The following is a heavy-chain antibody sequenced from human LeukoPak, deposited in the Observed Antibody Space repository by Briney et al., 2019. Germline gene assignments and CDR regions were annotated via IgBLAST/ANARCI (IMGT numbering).Heavy chain of an antibody. CDR3: ASGTVGNYALDY. D-gene: IGHD1-7*01. CDR1: GLTFSRYN. Sequence: GGSLRLSCAASGLTFSRYNMNWVRQAPGKGLEWVSSIGTSSNNIYYTDSVKGRFTISRDNAKNSLYLQVDSLRVEDMAVYFCASGTVGNYALDYWGQGTLVTVSS. J-gene: IGHJ4*02. CDR2: IGTSSNNI. V-gene: IGHV3-21*01.